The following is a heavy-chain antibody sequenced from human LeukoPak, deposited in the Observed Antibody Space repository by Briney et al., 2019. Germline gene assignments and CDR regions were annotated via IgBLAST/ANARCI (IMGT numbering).Heavy chain of an antibody. CDR1: GFTFDAHA. D-gene: IGHD3-9*01. V-gene: IGHV3-43*02. J-gene: IGHJ3*02. CDR3: ARDGPTTYYDILTGYPTDAFDI. CDR2: ISGDGGST. Sequence: GGSLRLSCAASGFTFDAHAMHWVRQAPGKGLEWVSLISGDGGSTYYTDSVKGRFTISRDNAKNSLYLQMNSLRDEDTAVYYCARDGPTTYYDILTGYPTDAFDIWGQGTMVTVSS.